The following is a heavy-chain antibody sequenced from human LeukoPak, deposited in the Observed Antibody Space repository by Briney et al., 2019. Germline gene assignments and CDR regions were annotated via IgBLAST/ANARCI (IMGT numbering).Heavy chain of an antibody. V-gene: IGHV1-2*02. Sequence: GASVKVSCKASGYTFTGYYMHWVRQAPGQGLEWMGWINPNSGGTNYAQRFQGRVTMTRDTSISTAYMELSRLRSDDTAVYYCARVRGYYASGEVNWFDPWGQGTLVTISS. CDR1: GYTFTGYY. D-gene: IGHD3-10*01. CDR3: ARVRGYYASGEVNWFDP. CDR2: INPNSGGT. J-gene: IGHJ5*02.